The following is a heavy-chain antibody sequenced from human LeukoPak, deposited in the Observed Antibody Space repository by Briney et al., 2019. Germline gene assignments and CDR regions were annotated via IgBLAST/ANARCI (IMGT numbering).Heavy chain of an antibody. CDR1: GGTFSSYA. CDR2: IIPIFDTA. CDR3: ARDFYDILTGPWQTRTMEYYFDY. V-gene: IGHV1-69*13. D-gene: IGHD3-9*01. Sequence: SVKVSCKASGGTFSSYAISWVRQAPGQGLEWMGGIIPIFDTANYAQKFQGRVTITADESTSTAYMELSSLRSEDTAVYYCARDFYDILTGPWQTRTMEYYFDYWGQGTLVTVSS. J-gene: IGHJ4*02.